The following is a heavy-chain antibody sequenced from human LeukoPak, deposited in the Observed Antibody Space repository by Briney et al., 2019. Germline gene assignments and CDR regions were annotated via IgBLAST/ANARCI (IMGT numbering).Heavy chain of an antibody. J-gene: IGHJ4*02. CDR3: ARDFYDSSGYYYDY. Sequence: GGSLRLSCAASGFTFSDFTMSWVRQAPGKGLEWVSAISACADKTYYADSVKGRFTISRDNSKGTLYLQMNSLRAEDTALYYCARDFYDSSGYYYDYWGQGTLVTVSS. CDR1: GFTFSDFT. V-gene: IGHV3-23*01. CDR2: ISACADKT. D-gene: IGHD3-22*01.